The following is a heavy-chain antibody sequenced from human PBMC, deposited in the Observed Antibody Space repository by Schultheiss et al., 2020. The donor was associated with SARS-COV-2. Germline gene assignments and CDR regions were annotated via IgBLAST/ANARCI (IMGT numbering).Heavy chain of an antibody. CDR3: ARGSQYYDFWSGYTPYYFDY. V-gene: IGHV2-70*11. D-gene: IGHD3-3*01. CDR1: GFSLSTSGMC. Sequence: SGPTLVKPTQTLTLTCTFSGFSLSTSGMCVSWIRQPPGKALEWLARIDWDDDKYYSTSPKTRLTISKDTSKNQVVLTMTNMDPVDTATYYCARGSQYYDFWSGYTPYYFDYWGQGTLVTVSS. CDR2: IDWDDDK. J-gene: IGHJ4*02.